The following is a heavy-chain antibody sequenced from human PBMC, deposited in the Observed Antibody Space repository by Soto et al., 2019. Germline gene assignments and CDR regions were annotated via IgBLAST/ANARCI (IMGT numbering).Heavy chain of an antibody. CDR2: ISSSGSTI. CDR1: GFTFSSYE. J-gene: IGHJ6*02. CDR3: ARNPFNFGMDV. Sequence: GGSLRLSCAASGFTFSSYEMNWVRQAPGKGLEWVSYISSSGSTIYYADSVKGRFTISRDNAKNSLYLQMNSLRAEDTAVYYCARNPFNFGMDVWGQGTTVTVSS. D-gene: IGHD1-1*01. V-gene: IGHV3-48*03.